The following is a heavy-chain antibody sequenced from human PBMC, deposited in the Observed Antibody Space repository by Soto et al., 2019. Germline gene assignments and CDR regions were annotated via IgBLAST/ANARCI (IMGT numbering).Heavy chain of an antibody. J-gene: IGHJ5*02. CDR2: IYYSGTT. D-gene: IGHD3-22*01. Sequence: SETLSLTCTVSGFSISSSSYYWGWIRKPPGKGLEWIANIYYSGTTYCNPSLKSRVAISVDTSKNHFSLKLSSVTAADTAIYYCARSNSGYYKWFDPWGQGTLVTVS. CDR3: ARSNSGYYKWFDP. V-gene: IGHV4-39*02. CDR1: GFSISSSSYY.